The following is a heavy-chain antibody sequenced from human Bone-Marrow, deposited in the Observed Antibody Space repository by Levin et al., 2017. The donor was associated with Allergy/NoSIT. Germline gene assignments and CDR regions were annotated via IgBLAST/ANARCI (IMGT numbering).Heavy chain of an antibody. CDR1: GFTFSNAW. D-gene: IGHD2-15*01. Sequence: GESLKISCAASGFTFSNAWMNWVRQAPGKGLEWVGRIKSKTDGGTTDYAAPVKGRFTISRDDSKNTLYLQMNSLKTEDTAVYYCTTGFVVVVAATPGNWFDPWGQGTLVTVSS. V-gene: IGHV3-15*07. CDR3: TTGFVVVVAATPGNWFDP. CDR2: IKSKTDGGTT. J-gene: IGHJ5*02.